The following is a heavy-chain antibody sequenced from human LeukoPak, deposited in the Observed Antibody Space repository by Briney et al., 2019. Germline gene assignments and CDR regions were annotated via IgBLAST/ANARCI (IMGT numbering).Heavy chain of an antibody. V-gene: IGHV3-23*01. CDR2: ISGSGGST. D-gene: IGHD5-18*01. CDR3: AKDSHRIQLWLLGCDY. Sequence: GGSLRLSCAASGFTFSSYAMSWVRQAPGKGLEWVSAISGSGGSTYYADSVKGRFTISRDNSKNTLYLQMNSLRAEDTAVYYCAKDSHRIQLWLLGCDYWGQGTLVTVSS. J-gene: IGHJ4*02. CDR1: GFTFSSYA.